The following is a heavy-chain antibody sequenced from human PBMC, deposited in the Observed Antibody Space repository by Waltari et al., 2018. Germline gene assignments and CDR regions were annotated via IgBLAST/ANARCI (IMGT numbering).Heavy chain of an antibody. J-gene: IGHJ4*02. CDR3: ARGFDGWPFDY. D-gene: IGHD6-19*01. Sequence: QVLLKESGSGLVKPSGTLSLACDGSGGSFSSNDWWSWVRQPPGKGLEWIGEIHHSGSTKYNPSLKSRVVMSVDTSKNQVSLTMESVSAADTAVYYCARGFDGWPFDYWGQGILVIVSS. CDR2: IHHSGST. CDR1: GGSFSSNDW. V-gene: IGHV4-4*02.